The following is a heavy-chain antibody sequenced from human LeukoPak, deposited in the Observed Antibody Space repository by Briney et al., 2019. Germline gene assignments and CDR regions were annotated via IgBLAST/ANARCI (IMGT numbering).Heavy chain of an antibody. CDR3: ARDSIHLDNYYDSSGYDY. D-gene: IGHD3-22*01. J-gene: IGHJ4*02. CDR1: GFTFSSYA. CDR2: ISGSGGST. V-gene: IGHV3-23*01. Sequence: GGSLRLSCAASGFTFSSYAMSWVRQAPGKGLEWVSAISGSGGSTYYADSVRGRFTISRDNSKNTLYLQMNSLRAEDTAVYYCARDSIHLDNYYDSSGYDYWGQGTLVTVSS.